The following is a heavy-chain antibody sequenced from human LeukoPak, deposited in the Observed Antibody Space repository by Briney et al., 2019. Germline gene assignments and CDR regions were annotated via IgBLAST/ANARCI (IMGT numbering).Heavy chain of an antibody. V-gene: IGHV3-23*01. CDR2: IGGRDGST. J-gene: IGHJ4*02. CDR3: AKGHYYGSGSLDY. CDR1: GFTFSSYG. Sequence: GGSLRLSWAASGFTFSSYGMSWVRQAPGKGLEWVSAIGGRDGSTYYADSVKGRFTISRDNSKNTLYVQMNSLRAEDTAVYYRAKGHYYGSGSLDYWGQGTLVTVSS. D-gene: IGHD3-10*01.